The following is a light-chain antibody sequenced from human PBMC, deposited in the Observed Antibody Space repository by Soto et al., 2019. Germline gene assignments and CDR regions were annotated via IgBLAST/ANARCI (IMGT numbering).Light chain of an antibody. CDR2: DAS. J-gene: IGKJ5*01. V-gene: IGKV3-11*01. Sequence: EVVLTQSPATLSLSPGEGATLSCRASQSISSYLAWYQQQPGQAPRLLISDASNRATGIPARFSGSGSGTDFTLTISSLEPEDFAVYYCQQRSNWITFGQGTRLEIE. CDR3: QQRSNWIT. CDR1: QSISSY.